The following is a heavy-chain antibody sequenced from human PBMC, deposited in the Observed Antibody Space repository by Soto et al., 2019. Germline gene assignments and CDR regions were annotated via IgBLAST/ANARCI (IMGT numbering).Heavy chain of an antibody. CDR1: GYTFTSYY. J-gene: IGHJ6*02. V-gene: IGHV1-46*01. CDR2: INPSGGST. Sequence: ASVKVSCKASGYTFTSYYMHWVRQAPGQGLEWMGIINPSGGSTSYAQKFQGRVTMTRDTSTSTVYMELSSLRSEDTAVYYCAREFFSPLGTLDYYYYGMDVWGQGTTVTVSS. D-gene: IGHD3-3*01. CDR3: AREFFSPLGTLDYYYYGMDV.